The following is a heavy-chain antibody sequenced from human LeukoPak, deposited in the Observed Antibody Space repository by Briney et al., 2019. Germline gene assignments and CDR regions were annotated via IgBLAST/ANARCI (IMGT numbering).Heavy chain of an antibody. CDR1: GYTLTELS. CDR2: FDPEDGET. CDR3: ATERYYSSTSCSNWFDP. Sequence: ASVKVSCKVSGYTLTELSMHWVRQAPGKGLEWMGGFDPEDGETIYAQKFQGRVTMTEDTSTDTAYMELSSLRSEDTAVYYCATERYYSSTSCSNWFDPWGQGTLVTVSS. J-gene: IGHJ5*02. D-gene: IGHD2-2*01. V-gene: IGHV1-24*01.